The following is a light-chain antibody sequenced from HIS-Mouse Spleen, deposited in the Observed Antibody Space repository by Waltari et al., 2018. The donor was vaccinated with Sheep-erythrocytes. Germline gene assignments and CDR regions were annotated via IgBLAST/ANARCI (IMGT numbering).Light chain of an antibody. J-gene: IGLJ1*01. Sequence: QSALPQPRSVSGSPGQSVTISCTGTSSAVGGYNYVSCYQQHPGKAPKLMTYDVSKRPSGVPDRFSGSKSGNTASLTISGLQAEDEADYYCCSYAGSYNHVFATGTKVTVL. CDR1: SSAVGGYNY. CDR3: CSYAGSYNHV. V-gene: IGLV2-11*02. CDR2: DVS.